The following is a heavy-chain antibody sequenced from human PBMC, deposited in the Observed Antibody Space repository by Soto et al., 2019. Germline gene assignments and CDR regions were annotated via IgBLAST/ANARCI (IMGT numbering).Heavy chain of an antibody. J-gene: IGHJ3*02. CDR1: GFTFNSYA. CDR3: ARGGYYYDSSDAFDI. CDR2: ISFNGIDT. D-gene: IGHD3-22*01. V-gene: IGHV3-30*04. Sequence: GGSLRLSCAASGFTFNSYAMHWVRQAPGQGLEWVAVISFNGIDTYYADSVKGRVTISRDNSRNTVFLQMNSLRAEDTAVYYCARGGYYYDSSDAFDIWGQGTMVTVSS.